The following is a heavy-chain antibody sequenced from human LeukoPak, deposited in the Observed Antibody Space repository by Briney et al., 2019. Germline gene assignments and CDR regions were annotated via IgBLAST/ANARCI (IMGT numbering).Heavy chain of an antibody. CDR3: AKGCGTYYSYYYGMDV. V-gene: IGHV3-30*18. CDR1: GFAFSNYG. CDR2: ISYDGSNK. Sequence: GRSLRPSCAAAGFAFSNYGIHCVRQAPGKGLGWVVVISYDGSNKDYADSVKGRFTISRDNSKNTLYLQMNSLRAEDTAVYYCAKGCGTYYSYYYGMDVWGQGTTVTVSS. D-gene: IGHD1-26*01. J-gene: IGHJ6*02.